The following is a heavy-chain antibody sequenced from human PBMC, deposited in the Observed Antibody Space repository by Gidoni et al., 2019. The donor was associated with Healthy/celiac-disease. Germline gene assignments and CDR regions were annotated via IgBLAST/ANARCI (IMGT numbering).Heavy chain of an antibody. Sequence: EVQLLESGGGLVQPGGSLRLSCAAAGFTFSSYAMSWVRKAPGKGLEWVSASSGSGGSTYYADSVKGRFTISRDNSKSTLYLQMNSLRAEDTAVYYCAKTPTTIFGVLKLFDPWGQGTLVTVSS. J-gene: IGHJ5*02. V-gene: IGHV3-23*01. CDR2: SSGSGGST. CDR1: GFTFSSYA. D-gene: IGHD3-3*01. CDR3: AKTPTTIFGVLKLFDP.